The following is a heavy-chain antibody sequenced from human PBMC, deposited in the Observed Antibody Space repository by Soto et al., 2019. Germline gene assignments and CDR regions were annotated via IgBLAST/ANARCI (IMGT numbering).Heavy chain of an antibody. J-gene: IGHJ4*02. CDR1: GFTVSNTY. Sequence: PGGSLRLSCFVSGFTVSNTYMIWIRQAPGKGLEWVSIIYGGGSTYYTDSVKGRFTISKDNSKHKVSLQMNSLSAEDTALYYCAKGFNWNRVDSWGQGTPVTV. CDR2: IYGGGST. V-gene: IGHV3-53*01. CDR3: AKGFNWNRVDS. D-gene: IGHD1-1*01.